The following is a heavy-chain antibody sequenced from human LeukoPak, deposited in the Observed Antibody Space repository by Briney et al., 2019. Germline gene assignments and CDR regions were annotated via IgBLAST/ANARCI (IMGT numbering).Heavy chain of an antibody. CDR3: AKGDFPIYYYYYMDV. CDR1: GFTFSSYX. D-gene: IGHD3-3*01. CDR2: ISGSGGST. J-gene: IGHJ6*03. Sequence: SXXASGFTFSSYXMSWXRQAPGKXXXXXSAISGSGGSTYYADSVKGRFTISRDNSKNTLYLQMNSLRAEDTAVYYCAKGDFPIYYYYYMDVWGKGTTVTVSS. V-gene: IGHV3-23*01.